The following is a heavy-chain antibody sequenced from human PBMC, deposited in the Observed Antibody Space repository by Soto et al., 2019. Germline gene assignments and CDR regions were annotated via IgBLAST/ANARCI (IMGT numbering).Heavy chain of an antibody. CDR1: GGSFSGYY. J-gene: IGHJ4*02. D-gene: IGHD1-1*01. Sequence: PSETLSLTCAVYGGSFSGYYWSWIRQPPGKGLEWIGEINRSGSTNYNPSLKSRVTISVDTSKNQFSLKLSSVTAADTAVYYCARGELERRDYFDYWGQGTLVTVSS. CDR3: ARGELERRDYFDY. V-gene: IGHV4-34*01. CDR2: INRSGST.